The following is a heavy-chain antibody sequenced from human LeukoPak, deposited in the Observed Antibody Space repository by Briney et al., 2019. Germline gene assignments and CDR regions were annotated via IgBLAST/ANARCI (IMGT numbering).Heavy chain of an antibody. D-gene: IGHD3-9*01. V-gene: IGHV1-69*05. CDR3: ARSLESILTGYYVY. CDR2: IIPIFGTA. J-gene: IGHJ4*02. CDR1: GYTFTGYY. Sequence: ASVKVSCKASGYTFTGYYMHWVRQAPGQGLEWMGGIIPIFGTANYAQKFQGRVTITTDESTSTAYMELSSLRSEDTAVYYCARSLESILTGYYVYWGQGTLVTVSS.